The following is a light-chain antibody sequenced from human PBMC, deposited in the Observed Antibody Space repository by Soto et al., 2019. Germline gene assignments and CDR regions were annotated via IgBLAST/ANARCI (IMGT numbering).Light chain of an antibody. CDR1: QSVSSN. CDR3: QQYNNWPSHT. J-gene: IGKJ2*01. Sequence: EIVMTQSPATLSVSPGERASLSCRASQSVSSNFAWYKQKPGQAPRLLIYGASTRATGIPARFSGSGSGTEFTLNISSLQSADFAVYYCQQYNNWPSHTFGQGTKLEIK. V-gene: IGKV3-15*01. CDR2: GAS.